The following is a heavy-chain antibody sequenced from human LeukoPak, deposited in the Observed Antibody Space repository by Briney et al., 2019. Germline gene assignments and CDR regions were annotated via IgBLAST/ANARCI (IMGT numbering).Heavy chain of an antibody. CDR3: ARVWAGYYGSGSYYNWFDP. Sequence: PSETLSLTCAVSGGSISSSNWWSWVRQPPGKGLEWLGEIYHSGSTNYNPSLKSRVTISVDKSKNQFSLKLSSVTAADTAVYYCARVWAGYYGSGSYYNWFDPWGQGTLVTVSS. V-gene: IGHV4-4*02. J-gene: IGHJ5*02. CDR1: GGSISSSNW. CDR2: IYHSGST. D-gene: IGHD3-10*01.